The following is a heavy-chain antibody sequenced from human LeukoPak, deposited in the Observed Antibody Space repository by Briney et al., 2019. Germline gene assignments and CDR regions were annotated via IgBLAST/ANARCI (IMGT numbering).Heavy chain of an antibody. J-gene: IGHJ4*02. CDR2: ISSSSSFI. V-gene: IGHV3-21*01. CDR1: GFTFSSYS. D-gene: IGHD3-22*01. Sequence: NPGGSLRLSCAASGFTFSSYSMDWVRQAPGKGLEWVSSISSSSSFIYYADSLKGRFTISRDNAKNSLYLQMNSLRAEDTAVYYCASTYYYDSSGYSPEYWGQGTLVTVSS. CDR3: ASTYYYDSSGYSPEY.